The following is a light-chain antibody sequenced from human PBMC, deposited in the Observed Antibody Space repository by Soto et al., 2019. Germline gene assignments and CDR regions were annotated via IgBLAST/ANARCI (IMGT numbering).Light chain of an antibody. CDR2: GNS. CDR1: SSNIGAGYY. Sequence: QAVVTQPPSVSGAPGQRVTISCTGGSSNIGAGYYVHWYQQLPGTAPKLLIYGNSNRPSGVPDRFSGSKSGTSASLAITGLQAEDEADYYCQSYDSSLSGVVFGGGTKLTVL. CDR3: QSYDSSLSGVV. J-gene: IGLJ2*01. V-gene: IGLV1-40*01.